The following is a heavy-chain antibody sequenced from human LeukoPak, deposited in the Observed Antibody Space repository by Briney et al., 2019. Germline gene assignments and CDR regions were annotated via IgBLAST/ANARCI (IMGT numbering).Heavy chain of an antibody. Sequence: GESLKTSCKGSGYSFTSYWIGWVRQMPGKGLEWMGIIYPGDSDTRYSPSFQGQVTISADKPISTAYLQWSSLKASDTAMYYCARTPVGATDYFDYWGQGTLVTVSS. CDR2: IYPGDSDT. J-gene: IGHJ4*02. V-gene: IGHV5-51*04. CDR3: ARTPVGATDYFDY. CDR1: GYSFTSYW. D-gene: IGHD1-26*01.